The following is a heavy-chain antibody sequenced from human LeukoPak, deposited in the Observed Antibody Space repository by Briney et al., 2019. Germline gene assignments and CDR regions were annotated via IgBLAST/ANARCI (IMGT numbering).Heavy chain of an antibody. Sequence: GGSLRLSCAASGITLSSYWMSWVRQAPGKGLEWVANIKQDGSEKYYVDSVKGRFTISRDNAKNSLYLQMNSLRAEDTAVYYCARQIAAAGNDYWGQGTLVTVSS. D-gene: IGHD6-13*01. CDR2: IKQDGSEK. CDR1: GITLSSYW. V-gene: IGHV3-7*01. J-gene: IGHJ4*02. CDR3: ARQIAAAGNDY.